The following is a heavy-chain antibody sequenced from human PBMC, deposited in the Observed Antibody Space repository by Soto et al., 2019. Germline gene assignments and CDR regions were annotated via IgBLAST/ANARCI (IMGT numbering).Heavy chain of an antibody. CDR3: ARRYGSFFDI. CDR2: IFYSGST. D-gene: IGHD3-10*01. Sequence: SETLSLTCTVSGGSISSYYWSWIRQPPGKGLEWIGYIFYSGSTNYNPSLKGRVTISVDTSKNQFSLKLSSVTAADTAVYYCARRYGSFFDIWGQGTMVTVSS. J-gene: IGHJ3*02. V-gene: IGHV4-59*08. CDR1: GGSISSYY.